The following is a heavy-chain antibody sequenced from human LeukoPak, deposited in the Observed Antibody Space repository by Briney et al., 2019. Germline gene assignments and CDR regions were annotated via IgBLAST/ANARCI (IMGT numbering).Heavy chain of an antibody. D-gene: IGHD2-2*01. CDR3: GPFGYEAGIDL. CDR2: INSDGRST. V-gene: IGHV3-74*01. CDR1: GFTFSRHW. Sequence: GGSLRLSCAASGFTFSRHWMHWVREAPGKGLVWVSRINSDGRSTSYADSVKGRFTISRDNAKNTLYLQMNSLRADDTAVYFCGPFGYEAGIDLWGQGTLVAVSS. J-gene: IGHJ4*02.